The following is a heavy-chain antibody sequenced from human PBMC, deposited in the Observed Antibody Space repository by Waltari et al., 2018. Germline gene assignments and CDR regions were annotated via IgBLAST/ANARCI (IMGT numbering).Heavy chain of an antibody. D-gene: IGHD2-15*01. CDR1: GDSIRNNFF. V-gene: IGHV4-4*02. CDR3: ASDRGRGLYLDP. CDR2: VHQSGRS. J-gene: IGHJ5*02. Sequence: QVQLQESGPGLVKPSGTLSLTCTVSGDSIRNNFFWSWVRQSPGKGLEWIGQVHQSGRSNNNPSLESRVTVSIDTSKNQFSLKMTSVTAADTAIYYCASDRGRGLYLDPWGQGTLVTVSP.